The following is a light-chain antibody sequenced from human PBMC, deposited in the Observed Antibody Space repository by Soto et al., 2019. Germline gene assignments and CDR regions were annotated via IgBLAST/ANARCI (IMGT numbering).Light chain of an antibody. CDR2: GAS. J-gene: IGKJ1*01. CDR3: QQYGSSPWT. V-gene: IGKV3-20*01. Sequence: ETVLTQSPGTLSLSPGERATLSCRASQTIRSNYLAWYRQTPGQAPRLLIYGASNRATGIADRFSGSGSGTDFTRIISRLAPEDFALYYCQQYGSSPWTFGQGTKVEIK. CDR1: QTIRSNY.